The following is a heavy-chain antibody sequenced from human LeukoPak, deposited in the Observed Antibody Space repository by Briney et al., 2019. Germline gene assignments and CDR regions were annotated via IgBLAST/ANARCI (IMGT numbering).Heavy chain of an antibody. J-gene: IGHJ5*02. CDR3: ASSGYDSSGYYH. D-gene: IGHD3-22*01. CDR1: GFTVSSNY. CDR2: IYSGGST. V-gene: IGHV3-66*01. Sequence: GGSLRLSCAASGFTVSSNYMSWVRQAPGKGLEWVSVIYSGGSTYYADSVKGRFTISRDNSKNMLYLQMNSLRAEDTAVYYCASSGYDSSGYYHWGQGTLVTVSS.